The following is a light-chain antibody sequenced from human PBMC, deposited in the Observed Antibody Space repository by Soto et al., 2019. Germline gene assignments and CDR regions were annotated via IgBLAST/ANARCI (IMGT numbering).Light chain of an antibody. Sequence: DIQVTQSPSSLSASVGDRVTITCWTSQNINIFLNWYQQKPGRAPMVVISAASNLESGVPSRFSGRGSGTEFTLTISNLQPGDSALYFCQESYSTPLAVGGGTKVDSK. CDR3: QESYSTPLA. V-gene: IGKV1-39*01. J-gene: IGKJ4*01. CDR1: QNINIF. CDR2: AAS.